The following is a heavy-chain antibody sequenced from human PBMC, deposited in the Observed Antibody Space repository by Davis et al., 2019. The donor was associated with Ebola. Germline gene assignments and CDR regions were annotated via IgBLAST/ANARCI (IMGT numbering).Heavy chain of an antibody. Sequence: PGGSLRLSCKGSGYSFATYWIGWVRQMPGRGLEWMGVIYPDDSDTRYSPSFQGQVTISADKSVSTAYLQWSRLQASDNAIYYCARQNGGLAELRRPLYYYYYYMDVWGTGTTVTVSS. CDR3: ARQNGGLAELRRPLYYYYYYMDV. CDR1: GYSFATYW. CDR2: IYPDDSDT. J-gene: IGHJ6*03. D-gene: IGHD3-10*01. V-gene: IGHV5-51*01.